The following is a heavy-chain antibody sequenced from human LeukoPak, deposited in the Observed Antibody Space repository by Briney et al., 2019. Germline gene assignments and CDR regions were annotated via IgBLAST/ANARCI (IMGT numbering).Heavy chain of an antibody. V-gene: IGHV4-34*01. CDR1: GGSFSGYY. Sequence: SGTLSLTCAVYGGSFSGYYWSWIRQPPGKGLEWIGEINHSGSTNYNPSLKSRVTISVDTSKNQFSLKLSSVTAADTAVYYCARRDGRRGSSWRKNWFDPWGQGTLVTVSS. D-gene: IGHD6-13*01. J-gene: IGHJ5*02. CDR2: INHSGST. CDR3: ARRDGRRGSSWRKNWFDP.